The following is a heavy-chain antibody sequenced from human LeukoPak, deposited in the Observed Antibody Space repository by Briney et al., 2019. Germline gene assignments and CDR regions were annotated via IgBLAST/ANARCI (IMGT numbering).Heavy chain of an antibody. CDR3: ARERKEWFGELSGY. V-gene: IGHV7-4-1*02. CDR2: VNTKTGNP. Sequence: GASVKVSCKASGYTFTSYAMNWVRQAPGQGLEWMGWVNTKTGNPTYGQGSTGRFVFSLDISVSTAYLQISSLKAEDSAVYYCARERKEWFGELSGYWGRGTLVTVSS. D-gene: IGHD3-10*01. CDR1: GYTFTSYA. J-gene: IGHJ4*02.